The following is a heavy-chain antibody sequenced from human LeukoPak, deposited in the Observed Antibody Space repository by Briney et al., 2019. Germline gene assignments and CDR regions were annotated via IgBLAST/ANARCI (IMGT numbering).Heavy chain of an antibody. CDR2: ISTNTGNP. Sequence: ASVKVSCKASGYTFTSYAMNWVRQAPGQGLEWMGWISTNTGNPTYAQGFTGRFVFSLDTSVSTAYLQISSLKAEDTAVYYCARGPFPNYYDRESYFDYWGQGTLVTVSS. CDR3: ARGPFPNYYDRESYFDY. J-gene: IGHJ4*02. D-gene: IGHD3-22*01. CDR1: GYTFTSYA. V-gene: IGHV7-4-1*02.